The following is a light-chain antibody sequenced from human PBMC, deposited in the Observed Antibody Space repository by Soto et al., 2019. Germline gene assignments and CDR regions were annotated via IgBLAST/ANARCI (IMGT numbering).Light chain of an antibody. CDR1: QSVSSNY. V-gene: IGKV3-20*01. J-gene: IGKJ1*01. Sequence: EIMFTQSPGTLSLSPGERATLPCRASQSVSSNYLAWFQQKPGQAPRLLIYAASSRATGIPDRFSGSGSGTDFTLTISRLEPEDFAVYYCQQYGSSPQTFGQGTKVAIK. CDR3: QQYGSSPQT. CDR2: AAS.